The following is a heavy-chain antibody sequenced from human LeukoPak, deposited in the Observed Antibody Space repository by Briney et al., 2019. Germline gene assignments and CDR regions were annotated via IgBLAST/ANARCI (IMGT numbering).Heavy chain of an antibody. J-gene: IGHJ6*03. CDR1: GYTFTAYF. Sequence: GASVKVSCKASGYTFTAYFMHWVRQAPGQGLEWMGRINPNSGGTNYEQKFQGRVTMTRDTSINTAYMELSRLRSDDTAVYYCARVMDYYYMDVWGKGTTVTVSS. CDR2: INPNSGGT. CDR3: ARVMDYYYMDV. V-gene: IGHV1-2*06. D-gene: IGHD2-8*01.